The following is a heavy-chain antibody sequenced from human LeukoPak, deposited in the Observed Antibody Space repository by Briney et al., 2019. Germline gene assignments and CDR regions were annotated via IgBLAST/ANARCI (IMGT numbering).Heavy chain of an antibody. Sequence: SETLSLTCTVSGYSISTGYFWAWIRPPPGKGLEWIGSISHGAGTYYSPSLKSRFTMSVDTSKNQFSVNLNSVTAADTAVYYCARDHDVWVAPYFDYWGQGNLVSVSS. CDR2: ISHGAGT. V-gene: IGHV4-38-2*02. CDR3: ARDHDVWVAPYFDY. D-gene: IGHD1-26*01. J-gene: IGHJ4*02. CDR1: GYSISTGYF.